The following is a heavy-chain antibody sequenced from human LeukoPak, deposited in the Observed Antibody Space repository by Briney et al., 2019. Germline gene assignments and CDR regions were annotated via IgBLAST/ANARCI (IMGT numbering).Heavy chain of an antibody. CDR2: IYHSGST. D-gene: IGHD3-16*01. Sequence: PSETLSLTCTVSGYSISSGYYWGWIRQPPGKGLEWIGSIYHSGSTYYNPSLKSRVTISVDTSKNQFSLKLSSVTAADTAVYYCAREYGGEYYFDYWGQGTLVTVSS. J-gene: IGHJ4*02. CDR3: AREYGGEYYFDY. V-gene: IGHV4-38-2*02. CDR1: GYSISSGYY.